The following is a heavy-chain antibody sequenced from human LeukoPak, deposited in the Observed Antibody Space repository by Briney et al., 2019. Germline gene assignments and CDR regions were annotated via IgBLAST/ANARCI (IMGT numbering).Heavy chain of an antibody. CDR1: GYTFTGYY. D-gene: IGHD6-19*01. CDR2: INPNSGGT. J-gene: IGHJ4*02. V-gene: IGHV1-2*02. CDR3: ARDRSTVAVAGKDFDY. Sequence: GASVKVSCKASGYTFTGYYMHWVRQAPGQGLEWMGWINPNSGGTNYAQKFQGRVTMTRDTSISTAYMELSRLRSDDTAVYYCARDRSTVAVAGKDFDYWGQGTLVTVSS.